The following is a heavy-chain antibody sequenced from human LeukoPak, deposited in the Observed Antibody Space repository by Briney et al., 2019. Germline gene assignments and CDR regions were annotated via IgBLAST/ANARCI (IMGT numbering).Heavy chain of an antibody. D-gene: IGHD3-16*01. V-gene: IGHV3-53*01. CDR3: ARAFDHHFDY. J-gene: IGHJ4*02. CDR1: GFIDSSRY. CDR2: IYSDGRT. Sequence: GGSLRLSCAASGFIDSSRYMGWVRQAPGKGLEWVSYIYSDGRTFYADSVKGRFTTSRDRSKNTLYFQMNSLRAEDTAVYYCARAFDHHFDYWGQGTLVTVSS.